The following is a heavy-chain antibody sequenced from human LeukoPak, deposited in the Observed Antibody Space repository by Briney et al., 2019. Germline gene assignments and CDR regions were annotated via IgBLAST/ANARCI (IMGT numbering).Heavy chain of an antibody. J-gene: IGHJ4*02. D-gene: IGHD3-3*01. V-gene: IGHV3-23*01. CDR1: GFTFRNYA. CDR2: ISGSGGST. CDR3: ASGDFWSGPSGKFDY. Sequence: GGSLRLSCAASGFTFRNYAMSWVRQAPGKGLEWVSAISGSGGSTYYADSVKGRFTISRDNAKNSLYLQMNSLRAEDTAVYYCASGDFWSGPSGKFDYWGQGTLVTVSS.